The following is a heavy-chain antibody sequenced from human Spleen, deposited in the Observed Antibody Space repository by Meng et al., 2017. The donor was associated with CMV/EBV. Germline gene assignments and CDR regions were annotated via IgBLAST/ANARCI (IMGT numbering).Heavy chain of an antibody. CDR1: GYTFTNYG. CDR3: ACFNRELAPDY. V-gene: IGHV1-18*01. Sequence: ASVQVSCKTSGYTFTNYGISWVRQAPGQGLEWMGWISAYNGNTNYAQKFQGRVTITADKSTSTAYMELSSLRSEDTAVYYCACFNRELAPDYWGQGTLVTVSS. CDR2: ISAYNGNT. D-gene: IGHD1-14*01. J-gene: IGHJ4*02.